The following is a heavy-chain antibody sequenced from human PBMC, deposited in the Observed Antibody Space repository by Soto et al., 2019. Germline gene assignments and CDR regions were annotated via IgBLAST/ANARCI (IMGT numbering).Heavy chain of an antibody. CDR2: IYYTGIT. CDR3: ARGHFGLDA. CDR1: CDSITNLY. Sequence: TSETLCLRYTVVCDSITNLYCRWIRQSPGKGLEWIGYIYYTGITNYNPSLKSRVSISLDTSKNQFSLRLSSVTAADTADYYCARGHFGLDAWGQGTTVTVSS. V-gene: IGHV4-59*11. J-gene: IGHJ6*02.